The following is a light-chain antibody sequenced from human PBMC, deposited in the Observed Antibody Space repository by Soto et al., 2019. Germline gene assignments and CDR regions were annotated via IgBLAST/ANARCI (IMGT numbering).Light chain of an antibody. J-gene: IGLJ2*01. CDR3: SSYTSSITLV. Sequence: QSVLTQPASVSGSPGQSITISYTGTSSDVGGYNYVSWYQQHPGKAPKLMIYDVNNRPSGVSNRFSGSKSGNTASLTISGLQAEDEGDYYCSSYTSSITLVFGGGTKLTVL. V-gene: IGLV2-14*01. CDR2: DVN. CDR1: SSDVGGYNY.